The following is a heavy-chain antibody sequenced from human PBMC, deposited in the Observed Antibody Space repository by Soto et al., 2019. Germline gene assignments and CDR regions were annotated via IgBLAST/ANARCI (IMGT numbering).Heavy chain of an antibody. CDR1: GFTFSTYA. CDR2: ISGSGDST. Sequence: EVQLLESGGGLVQPGGSLRLSCAASGFTFSTYAMNWVRQAPGKGLEWLSGISGSGDSTYYADSVQGRFTISRDNSKNTLYVEMNSLRAEGTAVYHCVKAYCGVTSCPRLFDHYYYDMDVWGKGTTVTVSS. J-gene: IGHJ6*03. V-gene: IGHV3-23*01. D-gene: IGHD2-2*01. CDR3: VKAYCGVTSCPRLFDHYYYDMDV.